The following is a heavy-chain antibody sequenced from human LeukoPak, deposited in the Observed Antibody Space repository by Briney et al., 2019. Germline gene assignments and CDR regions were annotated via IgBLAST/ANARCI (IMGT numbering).Heavy chain of an antibody. J-gene: IGHJ4*02. CDR2: ISSSSSYI. CDR3: AGTYGDDPSNFDY. CDR1: GFTFSSYA. D-gene: IGHD4-17*01. Sequence: GGSLRLSCAASGFTFSSYAMNWVRQAPGKGLEWVSSISSSSSYIYYADSVEGRFTISRDNAKNSLYLQMNSLRAEDTAVYYCAGTYGDDPSNFDYWGQGTLVTVSS. V-gene: IGHV3-21*01.